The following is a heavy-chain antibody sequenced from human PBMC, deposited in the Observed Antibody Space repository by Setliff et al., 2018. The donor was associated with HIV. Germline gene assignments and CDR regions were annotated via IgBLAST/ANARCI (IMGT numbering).Heavy chain of an antibody. D-gene: IGHD3-16*02. Sequence: GGSLRLSCAASGFTFSSYSMNWVRQAPGKGLEWVSSISSSSGYIYYADSVRGRFTISRDNAKNSLYLQMNSLRAEDTAVYYCATLTDYWGQGTLVTVSS. V-gene: IGHV3-21*01. CDR2: ISSSSGYI. CDR1: GFTFSSYS. J-gene: IGHJ4*02. CDR3: ATLTDY.